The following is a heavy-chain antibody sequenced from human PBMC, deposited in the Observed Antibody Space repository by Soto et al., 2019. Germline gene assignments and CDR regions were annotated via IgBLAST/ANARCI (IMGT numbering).Heavy chain of an antibody. V-gene: IGHV4-39*01. J-gene: IGHJ4*02. CDR3: ARRSYGSGSYYYFDY. CDR2: IYYSGST. D-gene: IGHD3-10*01. CDR1: GGSISSSSYY. Sequence: SETLSLTCTVSGGSISSSSYYWGWIRQPPGKGLEWIGSIYYSGSTYYNPSLKSRVTISVDTSKNQFSLKLSSVTAADTAVYYCARRSYGSGSYYYFDYWGQGTLVTVSS.